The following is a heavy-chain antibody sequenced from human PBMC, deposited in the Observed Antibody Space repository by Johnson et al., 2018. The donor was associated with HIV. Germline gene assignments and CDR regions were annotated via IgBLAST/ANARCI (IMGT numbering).Heavy chain of an antibody. D-gene: IGHD1-1*01. CDR1: GFTFSNYA. Sequence: VQLVESGGGVVQPWRSLRLSCAASGFTFSNYAMHWVRQAPGKGLEWVAVISYDGSEKYYADSVKGRFTISRDNSKNTLFLQMNSLRADDTAMYYCATSTASDALDIWGQGTMVTVSS. V-gene: IGHV3-30*19. CDR2: ISYDGSEK. CDR3: ATSTASDALDI. J-gene: IGHJ3*02.